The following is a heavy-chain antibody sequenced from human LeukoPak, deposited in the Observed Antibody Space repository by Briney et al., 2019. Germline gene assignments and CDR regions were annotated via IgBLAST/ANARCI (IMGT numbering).Heavy chain of an antibody. CDR2: MNPNSGNT. J-gene: IGHJ4*02. D-gene: IGHD2-2*01. CDR1: GYTFTSYD. CDR3: ARWVAGPRWGQLLVDY. Sequence: ASVKVSCKASGYTFTSYDINWVRQATGQGLEWMGWMNPNSGNTGYAQKFQGRVTMTGNTSLSTAYMELSSLRSEDTAVYYCARWVAGPRWGQLLVDYWGQGTLVTVSS. V-gene: IGHV1-8*01.